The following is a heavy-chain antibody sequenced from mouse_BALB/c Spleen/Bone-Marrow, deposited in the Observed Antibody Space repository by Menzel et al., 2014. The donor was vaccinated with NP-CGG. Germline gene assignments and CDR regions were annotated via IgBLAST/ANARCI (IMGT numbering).Heavy chain of an antibody. V-gene: IGHV2-5-1*01. D-gene: IGHD2-1*01. J-gene: IGHJ2*01. CDR2: IWRGGST. CDR3: AKRGNYGYFDY. CDR1: GFSLTSYG. Sequence: QVQLQQSGPSLVQPSQSLSITCTVSGFSLTSYGVHWVRQSPGKGLEWLGAIWRGGSTDYNAAFMSRLSITKDDSKSQVFFKMNSLQADDTAIYYCAKRGNYGYFDYWGQGTTLTVSS.